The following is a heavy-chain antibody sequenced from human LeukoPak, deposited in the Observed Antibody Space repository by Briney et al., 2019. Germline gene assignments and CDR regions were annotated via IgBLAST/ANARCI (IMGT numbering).Heavy chain of an antibody. CDR2: ITGSGGST. J-gene: IGHJ3*02. D-gene: IGHD2/OR15-2a*01. V-gene: IGHV3-23*01. CDR3: ANGFTTTYFI. CDR1: GFTFSTYA. Sequence: GGSLRLSCAASGFTFSTYAMSWVRQVPGKGLEWVSGITGSGGSTYYADSVKGRFTISRDNSKNTLYLQMSSLRDEDTAVYYCANGFTTTYFIWGQGTLVTVSS.